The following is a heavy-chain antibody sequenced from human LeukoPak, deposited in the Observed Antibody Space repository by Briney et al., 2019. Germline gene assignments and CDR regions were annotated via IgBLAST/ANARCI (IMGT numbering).Heavy chain of an antibody. CDR1: GFTVSSNY. V-gene: IGHV3-66*01. CDR2: IYSGGST. Sequence: WGSLRLSCAASGFTVSSNYMSWVRQAPGKGLEWVSIIYSGGSTYYADSVKGRFTISRDNSKNTLYLQMNSLRAEDTAIYYCARDRWFDPWGQGTLVTVSS. CDR3: ARDRWFDP. J-gene: IGHJ5*02.